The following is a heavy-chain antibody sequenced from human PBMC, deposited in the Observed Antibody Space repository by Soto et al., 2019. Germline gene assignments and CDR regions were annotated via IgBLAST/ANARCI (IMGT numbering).Heavy chain of an antibody. V-gene: IGHV4-39*01. Sequence: PSETLSLTCTVSGGSISSSSYYWGWIRQPPGKGLEWIGSIYYSGSTYYNPSLKSRVTISVDTSKNQFSLKLSSVTAADTAVYYCASTHDYGDYYWYFDLWGRGTLVTVSS. CDR2: IYYSGST. CDR1: GGSISSSSYY. CDR3: ASTHDYGDYYWYFDL. J-gene: IGHJ2*01. D-gene: IGHD4-17*01.